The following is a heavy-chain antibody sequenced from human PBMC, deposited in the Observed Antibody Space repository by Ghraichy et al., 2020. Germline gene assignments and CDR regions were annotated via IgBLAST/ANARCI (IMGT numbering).Heavy chain of an antibody. Sequence: GGSLRLSCAASGFTFSSYNVNWVRQAPGKGLEWVSYISSSSSTIYYADSVKGRFTISRDNAKNSLYLQMNSLRDEDTAVYYCARWIRSSYYYSMDVWGKGTTVTVSS. V-gene: IGHV3-48*02. CDR2: ISSSSSTI. J-gene: IGHJ6*03. CDR1: GFTFSSYN. D-gene: IGHD5-18*01. CDR3: ARWIRSSYYYSMDV.